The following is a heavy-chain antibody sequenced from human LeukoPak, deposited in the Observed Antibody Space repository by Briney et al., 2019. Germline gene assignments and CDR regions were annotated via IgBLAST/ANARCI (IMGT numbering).Heavy chain of an antibody. CDR2: ISGSGGST. J-gene: IGHJ4*02. CDR1: GFTFSSYA. D-gene: IGHD6-13*01. Sequence: PGGSLRLSCAASGFTFSSYAMSWFRQAPGKGLDGFSAISGSGGSTYYADSVKGRFTISIDNSKNTLYLQMNSLRAEDTAVYYCAKSALSSSWYYFDYWGQGTLVTVSS. V-gene: IGHV3-23*01. CDR3: AKSALSSSWYYFDY.